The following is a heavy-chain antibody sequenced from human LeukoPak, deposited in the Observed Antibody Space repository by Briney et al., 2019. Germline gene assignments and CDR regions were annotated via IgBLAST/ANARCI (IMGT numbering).Heavy chain of an antibody. Sequence: SETLSLTCTVSGGSISSYYWSWIRQPPGKGLEWIGYIYYSGSTNYNPSLKSRVTISVDTSKNQFSLKLSSVTAADTAVYYCAREGYRRAFDIWGQGTMVTVSS. J-gene: IGHJ3*02. CDR2: IYYSGST. CDR3: AREGYRRAFDI. D-gene: IGHD5-24*01. V-gene: IGHV4-59*12. CDR1: GGSISSYY.